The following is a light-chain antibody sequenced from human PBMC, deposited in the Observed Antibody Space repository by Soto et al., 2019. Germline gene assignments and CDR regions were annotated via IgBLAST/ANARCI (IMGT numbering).Light chain of an antibody. Sequence: QSVLTQPPAVSGAPGQRVTISCTGSNSNIGAGYDVLWYQQLPGTAPKLLIYGNSIRPSGVPDRFSGSRSVTSASLAITGLQAEDEADYYCQSYDSSLSGSLFGGGTKVTVL. CDR1: NSNIGAGYD. CDR2: GNS. J-gene: IGLJ1*01. CDR3: QSYDSSLSGSL. V-gene: IGLV1-40*01.